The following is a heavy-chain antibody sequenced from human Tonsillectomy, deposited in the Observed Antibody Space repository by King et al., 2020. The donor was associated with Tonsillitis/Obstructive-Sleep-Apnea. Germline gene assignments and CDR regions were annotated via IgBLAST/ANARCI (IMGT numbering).Heavy chain of an antibody. CDR3: ARDLYDFWSGYGSYWYFDL. CDR1: GFTVSSNY. CDR2: IYSGGST. Sequence: VQLVESGGGLVQPGGSLRLSCAASGFTVSSNYMSWVRQAPGKGLEWVSVIYSGGSTYYADSVKGRFTISRDNSKNTLYLQMNSLRAEDTAVYYCARDLYDFWSGYGSYWYFDLWGRGPLVTVSS. J-gene: IGHJ2*01. D-gene: IGHD3-3*01. V-gene: IGHV3-66*01.